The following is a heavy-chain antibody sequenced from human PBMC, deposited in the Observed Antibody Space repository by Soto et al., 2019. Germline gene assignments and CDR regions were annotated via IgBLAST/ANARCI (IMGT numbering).Heavy chain of an antibody. Sequence: QVQLQQWGTGLVKPSETLSLTCGVSGGSFSDYYWSWVRQAPGKGLEWIGDINHSGSINHNPSLKSRVTISVDTSKKQISLRLSSVTAADTAVYFCARARGYFYDDSGLRFDSWGQGTLVTVSS. J-gene: IGHJ4*02. D-gene: IGHD3-22*01. V-gene: IGHV4-34*02. CDR1: GGSFSDYY. CDR3: ARARGYFYDDSGLRFDS. CDR2: INHSGSI.